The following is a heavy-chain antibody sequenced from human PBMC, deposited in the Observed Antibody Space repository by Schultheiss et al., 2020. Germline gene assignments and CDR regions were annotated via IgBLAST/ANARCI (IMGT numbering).Heavy chain of an antibody. CDR1: GGTFSSYA. Sequence: ASVKVSCKASGGTFSSYAISWVRQAPGQGLEWMGWISAYNGNTNYAQKLQGRVTMTRDTSISTAYMELSSLRSEDTAVYYCARGVRELVVPAARSYYFDYWGQGTLVTVSS. J-gene: IGHJ4*02. CDR3: ARGVRELVVPAARSYYFDY. V-gene: IGHV1-18*01. CDR2: ISAYNGNT. D-gene: IGHD2-2*01.